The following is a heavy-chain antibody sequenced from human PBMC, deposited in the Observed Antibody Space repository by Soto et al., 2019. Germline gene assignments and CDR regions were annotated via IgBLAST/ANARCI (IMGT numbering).Heavy chain of an antibody. CDR2: IKYDESST. J-gene: IGHJ4*02. V-gene: IGHV3-74*01. CDR1: GFNFRNYW. CDR3: ARGAWGAYYLDS. Sequence: EVQLVESGGGLVQPGGSLRLSCAASGFNFRNYWMHWVRQAPGKGLVWVSRIKYDESSTDYADSVYGRFTISRDNAKNTLYLQMNSPRGEDTAVYYCARGAWGAYYLDSWGQGTLVTVSS. D-gene: IGHD1-26*01.